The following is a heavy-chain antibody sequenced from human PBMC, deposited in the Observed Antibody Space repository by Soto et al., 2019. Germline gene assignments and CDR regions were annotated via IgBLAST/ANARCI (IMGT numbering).Heavy chain of an antibody. Sequence: EAQLLESGGGLVQPGGSLRLSCTTSRFSLNTYGMTWVRRAPGKGLEWVSTLSASGSGSYYAESVKGRFTVSRDNSKNTMYLKLNSVRDEDTAVYYCAKNSYGDSWNFGLDVWGQGTTVTVSS. CDR1: RFSLNTYG. D-gene: IGHD4-17*01. CDR3: AKNSYGDSWNFGLDV. CDR2: LSASGSGS. V-gene: IGHV3-23*01. J-gene: IGHJ6*02.